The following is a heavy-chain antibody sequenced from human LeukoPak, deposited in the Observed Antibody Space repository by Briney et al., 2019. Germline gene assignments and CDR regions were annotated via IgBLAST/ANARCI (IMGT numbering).Heavy chain of an antibody. CDR1: GFTFSSYS. D-gene: IGHD3-10*01. CDR3: ARTYYYGSGSYPTFDY. CDR2: ISSSSTI. J-gene: IGHJ4*02. Sequence: PGGSLRLSCAASGFTFSSYSMNWVRQAPGKGLEWVSYISSSSTIYYADSVKGRFTISRDNAKNSLYLQMNSLRAEDTAVYYCARTYYYGSGSYPTFDYWGQGTLVTVSS. V-gene: IGHV3-48*01.